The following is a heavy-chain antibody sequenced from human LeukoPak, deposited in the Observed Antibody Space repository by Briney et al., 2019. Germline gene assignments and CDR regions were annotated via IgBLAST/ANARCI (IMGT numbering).Heavy chain of an antibody. J-gene: IGHJ5*02. V-gene: IGHV4-34*01. CDR2: IYYSGST. CDR3: ARGPRQLWFGNWFDP. Sequence: SETLSLTCAVYGGSFSGYYWSWIRQPPGKGLEWIGSIYYSGSTYYNPSLKSRVTISVDTSKNQFSLKLSSVTAADTAAYYCARGPRQLWFGNWFDPWGQGTLVTVSS. CDR1: GGSFSGYY. D-gene: IGHD3-10*01.